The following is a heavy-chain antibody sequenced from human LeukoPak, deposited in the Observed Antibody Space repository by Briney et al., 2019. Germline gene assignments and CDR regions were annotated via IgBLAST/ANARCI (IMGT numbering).Heavy chain of an antibody. CDR3: LGQGNGSSPR. J-gene: IGHJ4*02. V-gene: IGHV3-53*05. Sequence: GGSPRLSSAPSLVTVTGDVMSWVPETPGEGVGWVSLIYAGARASAYAADSVTGTITGSRDDCKNTLDLQMNTLKPDDTAVYYCLGQGNGSSPRWGQGTLVTVSS. D-gene: IGHD3-10*01. CDR1: LVTVTGDV. CDR2: IYAGARASA.